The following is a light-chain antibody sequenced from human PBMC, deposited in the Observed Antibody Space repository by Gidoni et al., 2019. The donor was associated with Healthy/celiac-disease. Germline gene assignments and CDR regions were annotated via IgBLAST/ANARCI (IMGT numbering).Light chain of an antibody. Sequence: DIQMTQSPSTLSASVGDRVTITCRASQSISSWLAWYQQKPGQAPKLLIYKASSLESGVPSRFSGSGSGTEFTLTISSLQPDDFATYYCQQYNSYSPYTFGQGTNLEIK. CDR2: KAS. CDR1: QSISSW. V-gene: IGKV1-5*03. J-gene: IGKJ2*01. CDR3: QQYNSYSPYT.